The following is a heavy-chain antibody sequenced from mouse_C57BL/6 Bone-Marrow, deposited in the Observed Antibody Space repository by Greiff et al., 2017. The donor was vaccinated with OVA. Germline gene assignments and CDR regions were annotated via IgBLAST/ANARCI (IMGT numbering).Heavy chain of an antibody. CDR2: IYPGSGST. D-gene: IGHD1-1*01. V-gene: IGHV1-55*01. CDR1: GYTFTSYW. J-gene: IGHJ3*01. Sequence: QVQLQQSGAELVKPGASVKMSCKASGYTFTSYWITWVKQRPGQGLEWIGDIYPGSGSTNYNEKFKSKATLTVDTSSITAYMQLSSLTSEDSAVYYCARGPIYYYGSSYVDWFAYWGQGTLVTVSA. CDR3: ARGPIYYYGSSYVDWFAY.